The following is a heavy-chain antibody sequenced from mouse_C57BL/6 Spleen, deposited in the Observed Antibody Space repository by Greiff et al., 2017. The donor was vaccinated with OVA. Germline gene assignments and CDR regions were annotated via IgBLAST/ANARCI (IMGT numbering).Heavy chain of an antibody. CDR3: ARAYGSSDGGYFDV. J-gene: IGHJ1*03. CDR1: GYSITSGYY. V-gene: IGHV3-6*01. Sequence: EVKLQESGPGLVKPSQSLSLTCSVTGYSITSGYYWTWIRQFPGNKLEWMGYISYDGSNNYNPSLKNRISITRDTSKNQFFLKLNSVTTEDTATYYCARAYGSSDGGYFDVWGTGTTVTVSS. CDR2: ISYDGSN. D-gene: IGHD1-1*01.